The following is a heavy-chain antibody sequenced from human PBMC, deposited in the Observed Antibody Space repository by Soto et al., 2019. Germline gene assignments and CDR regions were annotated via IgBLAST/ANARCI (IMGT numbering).Heavy chain of an antibody. CDR1: GGTFSSYA. Sequence: QVQLVQSGAEVKKAGSSVKVSCKASGGTFSSYAISWVRQAPGQGLEWMGGIIPIFGTANYAQKFQGRVTITADESTSTAYMELSSLRSEDTAVYYCASSGDSSGYWGYFHHWGQGTLVTVSS. CDR3: ASSGDSSGYWGYFHH. V-gene: IGHV1-69*01. J-gene: IGHJ1*01. D-gene: IGHD3-22*01. CDR2: IIPIFGTA.